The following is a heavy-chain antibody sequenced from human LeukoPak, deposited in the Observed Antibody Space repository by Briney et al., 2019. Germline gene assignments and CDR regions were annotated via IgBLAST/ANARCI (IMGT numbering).Heavy chain of an antibody. CDR3: GKTTAGYSSGQKPAWPVDY. V-gene: IGHV3-23*01. CDR2: IFGSGGSP. J-gene: IGHJ4*02. CDR1: GFTSGSFA. D-gene: IGHD5-18*01. Sequence: GGSLRLSCEASGFTSGSFAMYWVRQAPGKGLEWIAGIFGSGGSPHYADSVKGRFTISRDNFQNTVYLQINSLRAEDTAVYYCGKTTAGYSSGQKPAWPVDYWGPGTLVTVSS.